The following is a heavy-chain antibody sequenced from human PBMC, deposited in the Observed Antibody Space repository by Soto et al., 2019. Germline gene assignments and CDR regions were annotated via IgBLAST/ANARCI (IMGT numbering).Heavy chain of an antibody. J-gene: IGHJ6*02. D-gene: IGHD2-21*01. Sequence: EVQLVESGGGLVQPGGSLRLSCAASGFTSSDHYMDWVRQATGKGLEWVGRIRNKVNSYTTEYAASVKGRFTVSRDDSKTSVYLQMHSLKTEDTAVYYCARHIPYHGKDVWGQGTTVTVSS. V-gene: IGHV3-72*01. CDR2: IRNKVNSYTT. CDR3: ARHIPYHGKDV. CDR1: GFTSSDHY.